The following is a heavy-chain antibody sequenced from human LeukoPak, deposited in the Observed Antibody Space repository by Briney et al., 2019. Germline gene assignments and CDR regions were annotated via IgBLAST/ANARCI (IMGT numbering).Heavy chain of an antibody. CDR3: TTSGSGSYYMTQFDY. D-gene: IGHD3-10*01. CDR1: GFTFSNAW. CDR2: IKSKTDGGTT. V-gene: IGHV3-15*01. Sequence: PGGSPRLSCAASGFTFSNAWMSWVRQAPGKGLEWVGRIKSKTDGGTTDYAAPVKGRFTISRDDSKNTLYLQMNSLKTEDTAVYYCTTSGSGSYYMTQFDYWGQGTLVTVSS. J-gene: IGHJ4*02.